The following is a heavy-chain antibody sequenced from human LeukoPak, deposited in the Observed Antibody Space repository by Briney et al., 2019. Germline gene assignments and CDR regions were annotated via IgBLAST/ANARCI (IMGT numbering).Heavy chain of an antibody. CDR2: IRYDGSNK. J-gene: IGHJ6*03. D-gene: IGHD6-13*01. V-gene: IGHV3-30*02. Sequence: GGSLRLSCAASGFSFSTYGIHWVRQAPGKGLEWVAFIRYDGSNKFYADSVKGRFTISRDNSENTLFLQMNSLKTEDTAVYYCAKDVRYSSSWYCYMDVWGKGTTVTVSS. CDR3: AKDVRYSSSWYCYMDV. CDR1: GFSFSTYG.